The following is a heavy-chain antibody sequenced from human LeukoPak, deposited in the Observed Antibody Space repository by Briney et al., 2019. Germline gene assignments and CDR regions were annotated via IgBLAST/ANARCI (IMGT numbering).Heavy chain of an antibody. D-gene: IGHD4-17*01. CDR1: GFTFSSYA. Sequence: GGSLRLSCAASGFTFSSYAMHWVRQAPGKGLEWVAAISYEGKDEYYVHSVKGRFTISRDNSQNTLYLQMNSLSIDDTAVYYCARANGDYTLITCGMDVWGQGTTVAVSS. CDR3: ARANGDYTLITCGMDV. V-gene: IGHV3-30*04. CDR2: ISYEGKDE. J-gene: IGHJ6*02.